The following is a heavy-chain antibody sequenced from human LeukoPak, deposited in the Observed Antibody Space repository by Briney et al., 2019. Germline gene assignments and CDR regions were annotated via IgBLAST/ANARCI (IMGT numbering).Heavy chain of an antibody. CDR3: ARDLGRGA. Sequence: GGSLRLSCAASGFTVSSSYMGWVRQAPGKGLEWVSVIYIDGSTYYADSVKGRFTISRDNSKNTLYLQMNSLRAEDTAMYYCARDLGRGAWGQGTLVTVSS. J-gene: IGHJ5*02. D-gene: IGHD2-15*01. V-gene: IGHV3-53*01. CDR2: IYIDGST. CDR1: GFTVSSSY.